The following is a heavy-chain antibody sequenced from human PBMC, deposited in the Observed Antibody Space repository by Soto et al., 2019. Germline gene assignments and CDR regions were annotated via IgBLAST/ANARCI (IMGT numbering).Heavy chain of an antibody. V-gene: IGHV3-48*01. J-gene: IGHJ5*02. Sequence: EVQLVESGGGLVQPGGSLRLSCAASGFTFSSYSMNWVRQAPGKGLEWVSYISSSSSTIYYADSVKGRFTISRDNAKNSLYLQINSLRAEDTAVYYCARHPERIAEIGGFDPWGQGTLVTVSS. CDR1: GFTFSSYS. CDR2: ISSSSSTI. CDR3: ARHPERIAEIGGFDP. D-gene: IGHD6-13*01.